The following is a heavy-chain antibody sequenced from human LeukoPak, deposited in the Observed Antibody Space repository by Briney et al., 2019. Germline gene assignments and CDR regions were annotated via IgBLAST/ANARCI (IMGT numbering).Heavy chain of an antibody. CDR3: ARGTVVAGTGGAEYFQH. V-gene: IGHV4-61*01. CDR2: IYYSGST. CDR1: GGSVSSGSYY. D-gene: IGHD6-19*01. Sequence: SETLSLTCTVSGGSVSSGSYYWRWIRQPPGKGLEWIGYIYYSGSTNYNPSLKSRVTISVDTSKNQFSLKLSSVTAADTAVYYCARGTVVAGTGGAEYFQHWGQGTLVTVSS. J-gene: IGHJ1*01.